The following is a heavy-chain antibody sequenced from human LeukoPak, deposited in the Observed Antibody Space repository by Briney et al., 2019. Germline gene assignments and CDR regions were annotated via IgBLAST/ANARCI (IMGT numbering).Heavy chain of an antibody. J-gene: IGHJ5*02. Sequence: GASVKVSCKASGYTFTSYGISWVRQAPGQGLEWMGGIIPIFGTANYAQKFQGRVTITTDESTSTAYMELSSLRSEDTAVYYCARDDLFGVVIILKNHWGQGTLVTVSS. CDR3: ARDDLFGVVIILKNH. CDR2: IIPIFGTA. V-gene: IGHV1-69*05. D-gene: IGHD3-3*01. CDR1: GYTFTSYG.